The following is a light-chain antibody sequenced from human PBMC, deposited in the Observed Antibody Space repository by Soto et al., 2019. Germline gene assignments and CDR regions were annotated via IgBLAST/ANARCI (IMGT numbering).Light chain of an antibody. CDR3: QQSYSTPHVKWK. Sequence: DIQMTHSPAALSASVVDIVTVTCRASQSVRSWLAWYQQKPGTAPKLLIFDASRLQSGVPSRFSGSGSGTDFTLTIRSLHPEDLATYYCQQSYSTPHVKWKCGQG. CDR1: QSVRSW. CDR2: DAS. J-gene: IGKJ1*01. V-gene: IGKV1-39*01.